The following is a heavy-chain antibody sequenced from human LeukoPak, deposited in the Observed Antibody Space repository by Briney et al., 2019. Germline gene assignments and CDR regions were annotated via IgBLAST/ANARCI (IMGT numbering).Heavy chain of an antibody. D-gene: IGHD6-13*01. J-gene: IGHJ4*02. CDR1: GGSISSSSYY. V-gene: IGHV4-39*07. CDR3: ARDSHDRWVAAAGALFDY. CDR2: IYYSGST. Sequence: SETLSLTCTVSGGSISSSSYYWGWIRQPPGKGLEWIGSIYYSGSTYYNPSLKSRVTISVDTSKNQFSLKLSSVTAADTAVYYCARDSHDRWVAAAGALFDYWGQGTLVTVSS.